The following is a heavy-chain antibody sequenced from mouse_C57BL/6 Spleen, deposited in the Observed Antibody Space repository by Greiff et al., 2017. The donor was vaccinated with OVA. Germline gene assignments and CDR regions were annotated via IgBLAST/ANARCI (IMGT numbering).Heavy chain of an antibody. CDR2: INPNSGST. V-gene: IGHV1-64*01. Sequence: QVQLQQPGAELVKPGASVKLSCKASGYTFTSYWMHWVKQRPGQGLEWIGMINPNSGSTNYNEKFKSKATLTVDKSSSTAYMQLSSLTSEDSAVYYCAREIYYDYDKVDYWGQGTTLTVSS. D-gene: IGHD2-4*01. J-gene: IGHJ2*01. CDR3: AREIYYDYDKVDY. CDR1: GYTFTSYW.